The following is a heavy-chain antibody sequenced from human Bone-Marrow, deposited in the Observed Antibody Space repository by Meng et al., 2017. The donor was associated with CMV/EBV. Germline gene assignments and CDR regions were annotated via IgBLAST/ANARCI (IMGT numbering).Heavy chain of an antibody. CDR3: ARTLGYCSSTSCYNFDY. V-gene: IGHV3-11*01. CDR1: GFTFSDYY. D-gene: IGHD2-2*02. Sequence: GGSLRLSCAASGFTFSDYYMSWIRQAPGKGPEWVSYISSSGSTIYYADSVKGRFTISRDNAKNSLYLQMNSLRAEDTAVYYCARTLGYCSSTSCYNFDYWGQGTLVTVSS. J-gene: IGHJ4*02. CDR2: ISSSGSTI.